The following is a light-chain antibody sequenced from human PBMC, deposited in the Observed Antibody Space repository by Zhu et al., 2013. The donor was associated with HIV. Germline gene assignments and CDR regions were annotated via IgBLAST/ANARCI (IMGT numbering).Light chain of an antibody. Sequence: DIVMTQSPDSLTVSLGERATINCKSSQSVLHSSNSNNYLAWYQQKPGQPPKLLISWASTRESGVPDRFSGSGSGTDFTLTISSLQAEDVAVYYCLQYYSTPRTFGQGTKLEIK. CDR3: LQYYSTPRT. J-gene: IGKJ2*01. CDR2: WAS. V-gene: IGKV4-1*01. CDR1: QSVLHSSNSNNY.